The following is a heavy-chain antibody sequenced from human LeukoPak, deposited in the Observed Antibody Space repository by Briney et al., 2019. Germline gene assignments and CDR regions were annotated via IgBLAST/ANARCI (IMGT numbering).Heavy chain of an antibody. Sequence: SETLSLTCAVSGVSFNNYYWSWVRQTPGKGLEWIGEINHSGYTNDSPSLKSRVTLSIDTSRKQSSLNLRSVTVADTGIYYCTRMTTGHDYWGQGTLVTVSS. CDR1: GVSFNNYY. J-gene: IGHJ4*02. CDR2: INHSGYT. V-gene: IGHV4-34*01. CDR3: TRMTTGHDY. D-gene: IGHD4-17*01.